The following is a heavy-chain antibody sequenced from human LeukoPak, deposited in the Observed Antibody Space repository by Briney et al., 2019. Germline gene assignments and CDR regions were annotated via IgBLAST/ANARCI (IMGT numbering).Heavy chain of an antibody. CDR3: ARGGVGDTITILRPYYFDY. Sequence: SETLSLTCAVYGGSFRGYYWSWIRQPPGKGLEWIGEINHSGSTNYNPSLKSRVTISVDTYKNQLSLKLSSVTAADTAVYYCARGGVGDTITILRPYYFDYRGQGTLVSVSS. J-gene: IGHJ4*02. CDR2: INHSGST. D-gene: IGHD1-26*01. V-gene: IGHV4-34*01. CDR1: GGSFRGYY.